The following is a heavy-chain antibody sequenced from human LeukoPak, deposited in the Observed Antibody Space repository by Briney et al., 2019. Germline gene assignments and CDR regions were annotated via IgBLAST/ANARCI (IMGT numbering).Heavy chain of an antibody. CDR1: GFTFDDYA. CDR3: AKVTHYYDSSGYYYHRAFDI. Sequence: GRSLRLSCAASGFTFDDYAMHWVRQAPGKGLEWVSGISWNSGSIGYAVSVKGRFTISRDNAKNSLYLQMNSLRAEDTALYYCAKVTHYYDSSGYYYHRAFDIWGQGTMVTVSS. J-gene: IGHJ3*02. V-gene: IGHV3-9*01. D-gene: IGHD3-22*01. CDR2: ISWNSGSI.